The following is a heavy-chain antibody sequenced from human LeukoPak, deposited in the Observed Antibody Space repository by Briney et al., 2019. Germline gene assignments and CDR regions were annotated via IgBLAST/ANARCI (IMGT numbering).Heavy chain of an antibody. CDR2: IYYSGST. J-gene: IGHJ5*02. Sequence: WVRQAPGKGLEWIGYIYYSGSTYYNPSLKSRVTISVDTSKNQFSLKLSSVTAADTAVYYCARDYGSGSYYPGWFDPWGQGTLVTVSS. D-gene: IGHD3-10*01. CDR3: ARDYGSGSYYPGWFDP. V-gene: IGHV4-30-4*01.